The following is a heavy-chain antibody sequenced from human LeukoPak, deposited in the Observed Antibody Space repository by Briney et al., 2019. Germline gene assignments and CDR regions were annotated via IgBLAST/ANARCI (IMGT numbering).Heavy chain of an antibody. CDR2: IRSKAYGGTT. J-gene: IGHJ6*03. CDR1: GFTFGDYA. CDR3: TRVVGYDSNYYYYYMDV. Sequence: GGSLRLSCTASGFTFGDYAMSWVRQAPGKGLEWVGFIRSKAYGGTTEYAASVKGRFTISRDDSKSIAYLQMNSLKTEDTAVYYCTRVVGYDSNYYYYYMDVWGKGTTVTISS. V-gene: IGHV3-49*04. D-gene: IGHD5-12*01.